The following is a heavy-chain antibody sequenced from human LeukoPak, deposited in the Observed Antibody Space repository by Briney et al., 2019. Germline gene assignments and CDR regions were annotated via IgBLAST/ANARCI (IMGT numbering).Heavy chain of an antibody. V-gene: IGHV4-39*01. CDR1: GGSISSSNYY. D-gene: IGHD6-19*01. CDR2: IYSSGST. J-gene: IGHJ6*02. CDR3: ARHSSGWSWGYYGMDV. Sequence: PSETLSLTCTVSGGSISSSNYYWGWIRQPPGKGLEWIGSIYSSGSTYYNPSLKSRVTISVDTSKNQFSLKLSSVTAADSAVYYCARHSSGWSWGYYGMDVWGQGTTVTVSS.